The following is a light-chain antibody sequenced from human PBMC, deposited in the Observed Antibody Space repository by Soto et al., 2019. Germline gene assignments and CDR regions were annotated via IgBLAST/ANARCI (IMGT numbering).Light chain of an antibody. CDR3: KHLVILLPTNP. CDR1: QDISNY. Sequence: DIQMTQSPSSLSASVGDRVSIACQASQDISNYLDWYQQKPGKAPKLLIYDASNLKTGVPSRFIEGESGTNFTFTITNLKLEIMATFYVKHLVILLPTNPFGQGPSWRSN. CDR2: DAS. J-gene: IGKJ2*01. V-gene: IGKV1-33*01.